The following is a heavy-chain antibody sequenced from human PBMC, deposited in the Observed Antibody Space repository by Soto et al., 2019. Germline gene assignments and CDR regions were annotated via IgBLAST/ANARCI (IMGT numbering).Heavy chain of an antibody. Sequence: QVQLVQSGTEVRKPGASVKVSCKASEYTFSSYDINWVRQATGQGLEWMGWINPNSGNTGYVQKFQGRVTMTRNTSISTAYMELSSLRSEDTAVYYCAQGLSYDDLHYWGQGTLVTVSS. D-gene: IGHD3-22*01. V-gene: IGHV1-8*01. CDR3: AQGLSYDDLHY. CDR2: INPNSGNT. J-gene: IGHJ4*02. CDR1: EYTFSSYD.